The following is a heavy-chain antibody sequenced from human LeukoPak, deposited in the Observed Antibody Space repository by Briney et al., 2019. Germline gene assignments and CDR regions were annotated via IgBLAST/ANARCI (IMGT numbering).Heavy chain of an antibody. CDR3: ARARDWAGYSYGFYY. J-gene: IGHJ4*02. Sequence: GASVKVSCKASGGTFSSYAISWVRQAPGQGLEWMGIINPSGGSTSYAQKFQGRVTITADESTSTAYMELSSLRSEDTAVYYCARARDWAGYSYGFYYWGQGTLVTVSS. V-gene: IGHV1-69*11. CDR1: GGTFSSYA. D-gene: IGHD5-18*01. CDR2: INPSGGST.